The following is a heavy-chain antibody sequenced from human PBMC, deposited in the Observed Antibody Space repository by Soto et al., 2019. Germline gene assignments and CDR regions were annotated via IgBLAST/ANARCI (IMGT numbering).Heavy chain of an antibody. CDR3: AKIIEYSSSPSDY. D-gene: IGHD6-6*01. CDR2: ISGSGGST. CDR1: GFTFSSYA. V-gene: IGHV3-23*01. J-gene: IGHJ4*02. Sequence: PGGSLRLSCAASGFTFSSYAMSWVRQAPGKGLEWVSAISGSGGSTYYTDSVKGRFTISRDSSKNTLYLQMNSLRAEDTAVYYCAKIIEYSSSPSDYWGQGTLVTVSS.